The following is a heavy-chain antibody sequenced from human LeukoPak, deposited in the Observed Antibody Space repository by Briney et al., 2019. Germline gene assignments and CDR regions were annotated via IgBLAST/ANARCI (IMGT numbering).Heavy chain of an antibody. Sequence: GESLKISCKGSGYSFSSYWIAWVRQMPGKGLEWMGIIYPGDSDTRYSPSFQGQVTISADKSISTAYLQWSSLKASDSAMYYCATNTMFRGIHAFDIWGQGTMVTVSS. CDR1: GYSFSSYW. D-gene: IGHD3-10*01. CDR3: ATNTMFRGIHAFDI. J-gene: IGHJ3*02. CDR2: IYPGDSDT. V-gene: IGHV5-51*01.